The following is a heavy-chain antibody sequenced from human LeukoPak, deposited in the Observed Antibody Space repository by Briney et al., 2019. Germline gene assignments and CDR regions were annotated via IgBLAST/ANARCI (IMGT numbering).Heavy chain of an antibody. D-gene: IGHD6-19*01. Sequence: PGRSLRLSCGVSGFTFDDYAMHWVRQAPGKGLEWVSGISQTSDTIDYADSVKGRFTISRDNAKNSLYLQMNSLRAEDTALYYCAKGGWADTWGQGTLVIVSS. CDR1: GFTFDDYA. V-gene: IGHV3-9*01. J-gene: IGHJ5*02. CDR2: ISQTSDTI. CDR3: AKGGWADT.